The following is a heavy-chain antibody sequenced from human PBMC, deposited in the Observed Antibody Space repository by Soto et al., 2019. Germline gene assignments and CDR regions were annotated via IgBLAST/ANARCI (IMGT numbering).Heavy chain of an antibody. J-gene: IGHJ4*02. CDR1: GFIFHDYA. V-gene: IGHV3-23*01. D-gene: IGHD3-9*01. Sequence: GGSLRLSCAASGFIFHDYAMSWVRQAPGKGLDWVALITSTGDRIYYADFVKGRFTISRDNSNKTLYLQISSLGAGDSATHYCAKVTGHYPWGFDFWGRGTLVTVSS. CDR3: AKVTGHYPWGFDF. CDR2: ITSTGDRI.